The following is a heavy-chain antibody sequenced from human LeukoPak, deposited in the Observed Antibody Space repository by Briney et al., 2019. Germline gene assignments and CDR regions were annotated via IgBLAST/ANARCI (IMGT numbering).Heavy chain of an antibody. D-gene: IGHD2-15*01. J-gene: IGHJ4*02. Sequence: GGSLRLSCAASGFTFSSYPMSWVRQAPGKGLEGVLDISGSGGSTYYTVSVRGRFTIYRDNSKNTLYLQMHSLRAEDASVYYCAKRPTPWRYYFDYWGQGTLVTVSS. CDR3: AKRPTPWRYYFDY. CDR2: ISGSGGST. CDR1: GFTFSSYP. V-gene: IGHV3-23*01.